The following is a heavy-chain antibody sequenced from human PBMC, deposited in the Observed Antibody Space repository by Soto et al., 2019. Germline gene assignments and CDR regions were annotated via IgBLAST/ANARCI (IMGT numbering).Heavy chain of an antibody. J-gene: IGHJ6*03. CDR2: IYYSGST. CDR1: GGSISSSSYY. CDR3: ASDNSSSTFDYYYYMDV. D-gene: IGHD6-6*01. Sequence: QLQLQESGPGLVKPSETLSLTCTVSGGSISSSSYYWGWIRQPPGKGLEWIGSIYYSGSTYYNPSLKSRVTISVATSKNQFSLKLSSVPAADTAVYYCASDNSSSTFDYYYYMDVWGKGTTVTVSS. V-gene: IGHV4-39*01.